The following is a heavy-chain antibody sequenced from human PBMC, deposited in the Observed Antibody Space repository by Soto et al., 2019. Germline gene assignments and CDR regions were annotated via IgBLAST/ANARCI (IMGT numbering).Heavy chain of an antibody. D-gene: IGHD5-12*01. CDR1: GYSLSTNGVG. J-gene: IGHJ5*02. V-gene: IGHV2-5*01. CDR2: IYWNDDK. Sequence: SGPTLVNPTQTLTLTCTFSGYSLSTNGVGVGWIRQPPGKALEWLALIYWNDDKRYSPSLKSRLTITKDTSKNQVVLTMTNVDPVETATYYCAHSIVATITSSDNWFDPWSQGTLVTVSS. CDR3: AHSIVATITSSDNWFDP.